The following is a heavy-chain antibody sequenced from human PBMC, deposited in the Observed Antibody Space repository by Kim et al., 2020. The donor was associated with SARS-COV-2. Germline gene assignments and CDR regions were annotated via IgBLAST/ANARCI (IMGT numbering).Heavy chain of an antibody. D-gene: IGHD3-16*01. CDR1: GYSFTNFW. CDR3: ARRGGFNSGQYYHYVMDI. J-gene: IGHJ6*02. Sequence: GESLKISCKTSGYSFTNFWIGWVRQMPGKGLEWMGIVFPRDSDTRYSPSFQGQVTISADKSITTAFLQWSSLEASDSAIYYCARRGGFNSGQYYHYVMDIWGRGTTVTVSS. CDR2: VFPRDSDT. V-gene: IGHV5-51*01.